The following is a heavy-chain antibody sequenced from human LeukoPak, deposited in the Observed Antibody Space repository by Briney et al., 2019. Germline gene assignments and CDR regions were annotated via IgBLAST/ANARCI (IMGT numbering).Heavy chain of an antibody. D-gene: IGHD6-19*01. V-gene: IGHV4-39*01. Sequence: SETLSLTCTVSGGSISSNSYSWGWIRQPPGKGLEWIGSIYYSGSTYYNPSLKSRVAISVDTSKNQFSLKLSSVTAADTAVYYCARQGSVAVAPAWFDPWGQGTLVTVSS. CDR1: GGSISSNSYS. J-gene: IGHJ5*02. CDR3: ARQGSVAVAPAWFDP. CDR2: IYYSGST.